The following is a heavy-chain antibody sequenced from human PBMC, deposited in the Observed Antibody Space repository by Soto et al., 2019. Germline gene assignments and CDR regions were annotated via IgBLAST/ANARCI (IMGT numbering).Heavy chain of an antibody. D-gene: IGHD3-3*01. CDR3: ARDRITTLGDALDL. CDR1: GGTFSTYI. CDR2: FIPIPDIT. V-gene: IGHV1-69*08. J-gene: IGHJ3*01. Sequence: QVQLVQSGAEVKKPGSSVKVSCKAPGGTFSTYIISWVRQAPGQGLEWMGRFIPIPDITDNAQKFQGRVTFSADKSASTAYMELCSLRSEDTAVYYCARDRITTLGDALDLWVQGTMVNVSS.